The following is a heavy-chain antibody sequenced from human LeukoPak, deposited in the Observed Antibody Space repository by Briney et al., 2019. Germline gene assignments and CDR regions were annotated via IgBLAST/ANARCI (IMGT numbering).Heavy chain of an antibody. D-gene: IGHD6-19*01. CDR1: GYMFNIYG. Sequence: ASVKVSCKASGYMFNIYGISWVRQAPGQGLEWMAWTSVNNGDTKYGQKFQGRVTVTTDTSTSTVYLELRRLRPDDTAVYYCASSIVGSGWPNPPSAGYYWGQGTLVTVSS. J-gene: IGHJ4*02. CDR2: TSVNNGDT. V-gene: IGHV1-18*01. CDR3: ASSIVGSGWPNPPSAGYY.